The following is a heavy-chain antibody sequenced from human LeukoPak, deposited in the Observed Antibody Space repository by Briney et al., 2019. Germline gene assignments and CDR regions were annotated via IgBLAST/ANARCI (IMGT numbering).Heavy chain of an antibody. D-gene: IGHD2-2*02. V-gene: IGHV3-21*01. Sequence: GGSLRLSCAACGFTFTSYTVKGVRQAPGKGREGVSSISSGSNYIYHADSVKRRFTISRDNAKNSLYLQMISLRAEDTAVYYCATLLYFPPYSIWGQGTLVPLSS. CDR3: ATLLYFPPYSI. CDR1: GFTFTSYT. CDR2: ISSGSNYI. J-gene: IGHJ4*02.